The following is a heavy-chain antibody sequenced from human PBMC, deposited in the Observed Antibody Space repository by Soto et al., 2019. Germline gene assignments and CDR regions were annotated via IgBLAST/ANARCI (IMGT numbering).Heavy chain of an antibody. Sequence: SETLSLTCRVSGASVSSETHFWTWIRQPPGKGLEWIGYVYRTGLTNSNPALTSRVTVSADTSKNQFSLTLSSVTAADTAVYYCANKRGYCSSTSCYYYYGMDVWGQGTTVTVSS. CDR1: GASVSSETHF. CDR2: VYRTGLT. V-gene: IGHV4-61*01. J-gene: IGHJ6*02. CDR3: ANKRGYCSSTSCYYYYGMDV. D-gene: IGHD2-2*01.